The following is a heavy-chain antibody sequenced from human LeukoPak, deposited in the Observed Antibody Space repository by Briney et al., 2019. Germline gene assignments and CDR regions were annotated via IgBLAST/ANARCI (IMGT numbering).Heavy chain of an antibody. V-gene: IGHV4-59*01. Sequence: PSETLSLTCTVTGGSISCYYRSWLRQPPGKGLGWVGYIYYSGRTNYNPSLKSRITISVDTSKNQFSLKLSSVTAADTAVYYCASEMATNLFDYWGQGTLVTVSS. CDR1: GGSISCYY. CDR3: ASEMATNLFDY. D-gene: IGHD5-24*01. J-gene: IGHJ4*02. CDR2: IYYSGRT.